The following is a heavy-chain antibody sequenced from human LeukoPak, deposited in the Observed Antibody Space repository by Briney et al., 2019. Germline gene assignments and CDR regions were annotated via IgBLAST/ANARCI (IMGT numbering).Heavy chain of an antibody. CDR3: AKWGDYDILTGYYVPDF. CDR2: ITGNGDTT. Sequence: PGASLRLSCAASGFIFRNYAMSWVRQAPGKGLEWVSAITGNGDTTYYADSVKGRFTISRDNSKNTLYVEMNTLRVEDTAIYYCAKWGDYDILTGYYVPDFWGQGTLVTVSS. V-gene: IGHV3-23*01. D-gene: IGHD3-9*01. CDR1: GFIFRNYA. J-gene: IGHJ4*02.